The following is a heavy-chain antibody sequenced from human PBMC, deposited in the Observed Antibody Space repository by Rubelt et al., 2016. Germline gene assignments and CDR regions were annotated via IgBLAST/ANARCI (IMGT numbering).Heavy chain of an antibody. CDR2: ISSSSSTI. Sequence: KGLEWVSYISSSSSTIYYTDSVKGRFTISRDNAKNSLYLQMNSLRAEDTAVYYCARGVVVTAMSGFQHWGQGTLVTVSS. CDR3: ARGVVVTAMSGFQH. D-gene: IGHD2-21*02. V-gene: IGHV3-48*01. J-gene: IGHJ1*01.